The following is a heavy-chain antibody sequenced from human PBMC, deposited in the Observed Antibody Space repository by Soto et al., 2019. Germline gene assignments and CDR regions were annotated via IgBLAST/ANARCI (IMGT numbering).Heavy chain of an antibody. CDR3: ASATVVAATFDF. D-gene: IGHD2-15*01. CDR1: GFAFRSYN. CDR2: ISSGSSNI. J-gene: IGHJ4*02. Sequence: EVQLVESGGGLVKPGGSLTLSCAASGFAFRSYNMNWVRQAPGKGLEWVASISSGSSNIYYADSVKGRFTISRDNAKKSLLLQMDSLRAEDSAVYYCASATVVAATFDFWGQGTLVTVSS. V-gene: IGHV3-21*01.